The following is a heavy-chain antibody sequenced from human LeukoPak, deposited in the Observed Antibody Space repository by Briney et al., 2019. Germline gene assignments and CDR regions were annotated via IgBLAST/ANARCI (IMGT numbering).Heavy chain of an antibody. CDR2: IYYSGST. CDR1: GGSISSSSYY. J-gene: IGHJ4*02. CDR3: ARAIPSGYSSSWYVKRLAVAGTHDY. V-gene: IGHV4-39*01. Sequence: SETLSLTCTVSGGSISSSSYYWGWIRQPPGKGLEWIGSIYYSGSTYYNPSLKSRVTISVDTSKNQFSLKLSSVTAADTAVYYCARAIPSGYSSSWYVKRLAVAGTHDYWGQGTLVTVSS. D-gene: IGHD6-13*01.